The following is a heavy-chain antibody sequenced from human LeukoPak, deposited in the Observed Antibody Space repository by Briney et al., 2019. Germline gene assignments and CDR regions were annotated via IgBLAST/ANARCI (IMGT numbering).Heavy chain of an antibody. CDR3: AREDGYCSGGNCYSYFDS. V-gene: IGHV3-7*01. Sequence: GGSLRLSCAASGFTFSHFWMNWVRQAPGKGLEWVAYIKKTGSETYYVDSVKGRFTNTRDNTRNSLFLQMYSLRAEDTAVYFCAREDGYCSGGNCYSYFDSWGQGTLVTVSS. CDR1: GFTFSHFW. D-gene: IGHD2-15*01. CDR2: IKKTGSET. J-gene: IGHJ4*02.